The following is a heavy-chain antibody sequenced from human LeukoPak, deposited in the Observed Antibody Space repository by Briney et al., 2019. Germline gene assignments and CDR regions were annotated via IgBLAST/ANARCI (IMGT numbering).Heavy chain of an antibody. V-gene: IGHV4-30-2*01. J-gene: IGHJ5*02. D-gene: IGHD6-13*01. Sequence: PSQTLSLTCTASGGSISSYYWSWIRQPPGKGLEWIGYIYHSGSTYYNPSLKSRVTISVDRSKNQFSLKLSSVTAADTAVYYCARALRIAAAGTVRFDPWGQGTLVTVSS. CDR1: GGSISSYY. CDR3: ARALRIAAAGTVRFDP. CDR2: IYHSGST.